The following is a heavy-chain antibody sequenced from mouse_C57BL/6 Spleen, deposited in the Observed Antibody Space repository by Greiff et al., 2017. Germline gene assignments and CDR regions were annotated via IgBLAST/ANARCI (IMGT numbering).Heavy chain of an antibody. Sequence: EVKLVESEGGLVQPGSSMKLSCTASGFTFSDYYMAWVRQVPEKGLEWVANINYDGSSTYYLDSLKSRFIISRDNAKNILYLQMSSLKSEDTATYYCASDEGLLLRDWYVDVWGTGTTVTVSS. J-gene: IGHJ1*03. V-gene: IGHV5-16*01. CDR2: INYDGSST. D-gene: IGHD2-3*01. CDR1: GFTFSDYY. CDR3: ASDEGLLLRDWYVDV.